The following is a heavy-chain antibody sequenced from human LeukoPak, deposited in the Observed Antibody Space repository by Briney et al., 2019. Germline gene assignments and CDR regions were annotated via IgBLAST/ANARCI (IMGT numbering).Heavy chain of an antibody. D-gene: IGHD2-8*01. CDR1: GGSISSSSYY. CDR2: IYYSGST. CDR3: ARDQLYCSDGTCSAHNWFDP. J-gene: IGHJ5*02. Sequence: SETLSLTCTVSGGSISSSSYYWGWIRQPPGKGLEWFGSIYYSGSTYYNPSLKSRVTISVDTSKNQFSLKLSSVTAADTAVYYCARDQLYCSDGTCSAHNWFDPWGQGTLVTVSS. V-gene: IGHV4-39*02.